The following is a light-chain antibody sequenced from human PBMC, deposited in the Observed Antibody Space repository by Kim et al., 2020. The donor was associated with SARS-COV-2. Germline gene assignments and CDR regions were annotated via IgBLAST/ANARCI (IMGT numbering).Light chain of an antibody. CDR2: WAS. J-gene: IGKJ4*01. CDR3: QQYYRTPLT. Sequence: DIVMTQSPESLAVSLGERATINCKSSQSVLYSVSNKNYLAWYQQKPGQPPKLLIYWASTRESGVPDRFSGSGSGTDFTLTISSLQAEDVAVYYCQQYYRTPLTFGGGTKVDIK. V-gene: IGKV4-1*01. CDR1: QSVLYSVSNKNY.